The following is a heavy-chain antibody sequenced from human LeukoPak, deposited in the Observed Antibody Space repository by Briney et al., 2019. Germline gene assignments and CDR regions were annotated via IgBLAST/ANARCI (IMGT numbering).Heavy chain of an antibody. J-gene: IGHJ4*02. CDR3: AKDVGKWESLHFFDY. V-gene: IGHV3-23*01. CDR1: GFTLSTNA. CDR2: ISGSGAST. Sequence: GGSLRLSCLTSGFTLSTNAMSWVRQAPGKGLEWSSGISGSGASTYYADSVKGRFTISRDDSRNTLYLQMNSLRGDDTAVYYCAKDVGKWESLHFFDYWGQGTLVTVSS. D-gene: IGHD1-26*01.